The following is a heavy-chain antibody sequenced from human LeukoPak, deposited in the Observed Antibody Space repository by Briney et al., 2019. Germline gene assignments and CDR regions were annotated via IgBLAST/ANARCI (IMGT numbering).Heavy chain of an antibody. CDR2: ISYDGSNK. CDR3: ARTTYGDYGPSDY. V-gene: IGHV3-30*03. Sequence: PGRSLRLSCAASGFTFSSYGVHWVRQAPGKGLEWVAVISYDGSNKYYADSVKGRFTISRDNSKNTLYLQMNSLRAEDTAVYYCARTTYGDYGPSDYWGQGTLVTVSS. D-gene: IGHD4-17*01. CDR1: GFTFSSYG. J-gene: IGHJ4*02.